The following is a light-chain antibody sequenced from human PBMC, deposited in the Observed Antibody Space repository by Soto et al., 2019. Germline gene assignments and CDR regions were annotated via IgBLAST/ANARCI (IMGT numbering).Light chain of an antibody. J-gene: IGKJ2*01. CDR1: RSVSSRY. V-gene: IGKV3-20*01. CDR2: GAS. Sequence: EIVLTQSPVTLSLSPGKRATLSCRASRSVSSRYLAWYQQKPGQAPRLLIYGASSRATGIPDRFSGSGSGTDFTLTITGLEPEDFAVYHCHQYGYSPNTFGQGTKLEIK. CDR3: HQYGYSPNT.